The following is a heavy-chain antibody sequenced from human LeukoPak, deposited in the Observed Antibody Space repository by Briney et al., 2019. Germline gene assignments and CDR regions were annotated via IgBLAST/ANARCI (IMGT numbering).Heavy chain of an antibody. J-gene: IGHJ4*02. CDR1: GLTFSSHA. CDR3: ARGGYDAASDC. Sequence: GGSLRLSCAASGLTFSSHAMHWVRQAPGKGLEYVSAITNNGGNTYYANSVKGRFTISRDNSKNTPFLLMDSLTAEDMAVYYCARGGYDAASDCWGQGTLVTVSS. D-gene: IGHD5-12*01. CDR2: ITNNGGNT. V-gene: IGHV3-64*01.